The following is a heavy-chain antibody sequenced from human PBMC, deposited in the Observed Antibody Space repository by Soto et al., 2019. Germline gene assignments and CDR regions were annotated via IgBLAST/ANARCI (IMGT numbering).Heavy chain of an antibody. CDR3: ARGYDYVWGTGSWFDP. Sequence: GASVKVSCKASGFTFTSYGISCARQSPGQGLEWMGWISAYNGNTNYAQKLQGRVTMTTDTSTSTAYMELRSLRSDDTAVYYCARGYDYVWGTGSWFDPWGQGTLVTVSS. CDR1: GFTFTSYG. D-gene: IGHD3-16*01. J-gene: IGHJ5*02. V-gene: IGHV1-18*01. CDR2: ISAYNGNT.